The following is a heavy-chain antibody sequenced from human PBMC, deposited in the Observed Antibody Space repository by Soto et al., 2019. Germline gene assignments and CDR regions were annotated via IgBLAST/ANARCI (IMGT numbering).Heavy chain of an antibody. CDR2: IIPIFGTA. D-gene: IGHD3-10*01. V-gene: IGHV1-69*13. CDR1: GGTFSSYA. J-gene: IGHJ5*02. CDR3: ARDLRDYGSDPGWFDP. Sequence: GASVKVSCKASGGTFSSYAISWVRQAPGQGLEWMGGIIPIFGTANYAQKNQGRVTITADESTSTAYKEQSSLRYEDTAEKYYARDLRDYGSDPGWFDPWGQGTLVTVSS.